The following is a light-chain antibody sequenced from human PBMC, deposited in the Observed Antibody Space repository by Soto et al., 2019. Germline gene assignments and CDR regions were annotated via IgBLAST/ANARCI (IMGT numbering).Light chain of an antibody. CDR3: QQRSSWPLT. CDR1: QSISSY. CDR2: DAS. J-gene: IGKJ4*01. Sequence: EIVLTQSPATLSLSPGERATLSCRASQSISSYLAWYQQKPGQAPRLLISDASNRATGIPARFSGSGSGTDFTLTISSLEPEDFAVYYCQQRSSWPLTFGGGIKVEIK. V-gene: IGKV3-11*01.